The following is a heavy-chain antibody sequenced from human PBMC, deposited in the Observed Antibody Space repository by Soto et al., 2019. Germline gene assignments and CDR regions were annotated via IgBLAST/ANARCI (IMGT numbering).Heavy chain of an antibody. CDR1: GYTLTELS. V-gene: IGHV1-24*01. J-gene: IGHJ3*02. D-gene: IGHD3-3*01. Sequence: ASVKVSCKVSGYTLTELSMHWVRQAPGKGLEWMGGFDPEDGETIYAQKFQGRVTMTEDTSTDTAYMELSSLRSEDTAVYYCATERGIFGVVLDAFDIWGQGTMVTVSS. CDR2: FDPEDGET. CDR3: ATERGIFGVVLDAFDI.